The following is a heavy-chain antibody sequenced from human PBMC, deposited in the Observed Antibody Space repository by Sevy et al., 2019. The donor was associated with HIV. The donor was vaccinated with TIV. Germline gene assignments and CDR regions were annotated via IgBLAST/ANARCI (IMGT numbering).Heavy chain of an antibody. Sequence: GESLKISCAASGFTFSDYWMNWVRQAPGKGLEWVANIKQDGSEKYYVDSVKGRFTISRDNAKNSLYLQMNSLRVEDTAVYFCAKSGFYYDSSAYDYFDYWGQGTLVTVSS. CDR1: GFTFSDYW. CDR3: AKSGFYYDSSAYDYFDY. V-gene: IGHV3-7*01. CDR2: IKQDGSEK. J-gene: IGHJ4*02. D-gene: IGHD3-22*01.